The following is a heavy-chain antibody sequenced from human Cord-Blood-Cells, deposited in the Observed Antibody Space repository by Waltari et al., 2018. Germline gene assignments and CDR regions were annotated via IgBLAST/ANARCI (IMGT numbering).Heavy chain of an antibody. V-gene: IGHV3-21*01. D-gene: IGHD7-27*01. Sequence: EVQLVESGGGLVKPGGSLRLSCAASGFPFSSIAITWDHQAPGKGLEWVSSISSSSSYIYYADSVKGRFTISRDNAKNSLYLQMNSLRAEDTAVYYCARGRTGDRDYWGQGTLVTVSS. CDR1: GFPFSSIA. J-gene: IGHJ4*02. CDR3: ARGRTGDRDY. CDR2: ISSSSSYI.